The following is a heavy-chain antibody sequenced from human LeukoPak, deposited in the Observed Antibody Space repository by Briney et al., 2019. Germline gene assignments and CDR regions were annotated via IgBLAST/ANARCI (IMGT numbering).Heavy chain of an antibody. J-gene: IGHJ5*02. CDR3: AREGDVDTATWHWFDP. CDR2: INPSGGST. Sequence: GASVKVSCKASGYTFTSYYMHWVRQAPGQGLEWMGIINPSGGSTSYAQKFQGRVTMTRDTSTSTVYMELSSLRSEDTAVCYCAREGDVDTATWHWFDPWGQGTLVTVSS. CDR1: GYTFTSYY. D-gene: IGHD5-18*01. V-gene: IGHV1-46*01.